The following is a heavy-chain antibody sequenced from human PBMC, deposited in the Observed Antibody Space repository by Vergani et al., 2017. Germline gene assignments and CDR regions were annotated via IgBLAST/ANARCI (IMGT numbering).Heavy chain of an antibody. D-gene: IGHD6-6*01. CDR3: ARSYSSSLEFDY. CDR2: IIPILGIA. Sequence: QVQLVQSGAEVKKPGSSVKVSCKASGGTFSSYTISWVRQAPGQGLEWMGRIIPILGIANYAQKFQGRVTITADKSTSTAYMELSSLRSEDTAVYYCARSYSSSLEFDYWGQGTLVTVSS. J-gene: IGHJ4*02. V-gene: IGHV1-69*02. CDR1: GGTFSSYT.